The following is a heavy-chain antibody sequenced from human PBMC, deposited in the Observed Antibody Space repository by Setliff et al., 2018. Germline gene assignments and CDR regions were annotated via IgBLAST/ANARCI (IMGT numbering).Heavy chain of an antibody. Sequence: ASVKVSCKASGYTFTSYDINWVRQATGQGLEWMGWMNPNSGNTGYAQKFQGRVTMTRNTSISTAYMELSSLRSEDTAVYYCARGSEDIAVVPAAHDSEYYYYYMDVWGKGTTVTVSS. V-gene: IGHV1-8*02. D-gene: IGHD2-2*01. CDR3: ARGSEDIAVVPAAHDSEYYYYYMDV. J-gene: IGHJ6*03. CDR1: GYTFTSYD. CDR2: MNPNSGNT.